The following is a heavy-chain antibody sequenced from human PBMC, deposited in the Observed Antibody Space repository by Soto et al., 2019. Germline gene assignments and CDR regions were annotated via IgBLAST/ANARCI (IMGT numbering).Heavy chain of an antibody. V-gene: IGHV3-48*03. CDR3: ARDDTDRVTPHYFDC. D-gene: IGHD4-4*01. CDR2: ISSSGTTI. Sequence: EVQLVESGGGLVQPGGSLRLSCAASGFTFSSYEMNWVRQAPGKGLEWVSYISSSGTTIYYADSVKGRFTISRDHAKNSLYLQMNSLRAEDTAVYYCARDDTDRVTPHYFDCWGQGPLVTVSS. CDR1: GFTFSSYE. J-gene: IGHJ4*02.